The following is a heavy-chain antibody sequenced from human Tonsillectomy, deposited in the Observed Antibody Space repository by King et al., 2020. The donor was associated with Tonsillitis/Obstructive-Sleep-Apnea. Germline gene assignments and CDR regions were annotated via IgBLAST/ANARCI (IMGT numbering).Heavy chain of an antibody. J-gene: IGHJ6*03. CDR1: GFSFSSYW. CDR3: ARGAYSSPEYYYYYYMDV. D-gene: IGHD5-18*01. Sequence: VQLVESGGDLVQPGGSLRLSCAASGFSFSSYWMNWVRQAPGKGLEWVANIKQDGSEKFCVDSVKGRFTISRDNAKNSLYLQMTSLSAEDTAVYYCARGAYSSPEYYYYYYMDVWGIGTTVTVSS. CDR2: IKQDGSEK. V-gene: IGHV3-7*01.